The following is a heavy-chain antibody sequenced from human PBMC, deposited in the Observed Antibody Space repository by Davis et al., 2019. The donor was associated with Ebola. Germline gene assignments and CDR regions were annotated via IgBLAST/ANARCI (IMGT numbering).Heavy chain of an antibody. V-gene: IGHV3-21*01. J-gene: IGHJ6*02. CDR2: ISSSSSYI. D-gene: IGHD3-22*01. CDR3: ARPDSSGPKFYYYYGMDV. CDR1: GFTFSSYS. Sequence: PGGSLRLSCAASGFTFSSYSMNWVRRAPGKGLEWVSSISSSSSYIYYADSVKGRFTISRDNAKNSLYLQMNSLRAEDTAVYYCARPDSSGPKFYYYYGMDVWGQGTTVTVSS.